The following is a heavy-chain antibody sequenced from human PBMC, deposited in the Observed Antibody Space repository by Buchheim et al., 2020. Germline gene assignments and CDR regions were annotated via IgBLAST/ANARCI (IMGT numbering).Heavy chain of an antibody. D-gene: IGHD2-21*01. Sequence: QLQLQESGPGLVKPSETLSLTCTVSGGSISSSSYYWGWLRQPPGKGLDWIGSLSYSGSTYYTPSLKSPVTISVDTSKNPFSLKLSSVTAADTAVYYCARLFAVYFDYWGQGTL. CDR2: LSYSGST. J-gene: IGHJ4*02. V-gene: IGHV4-39*01. CDR3: ARLFAVYFDY. CDR1: GGSISSSSYY.